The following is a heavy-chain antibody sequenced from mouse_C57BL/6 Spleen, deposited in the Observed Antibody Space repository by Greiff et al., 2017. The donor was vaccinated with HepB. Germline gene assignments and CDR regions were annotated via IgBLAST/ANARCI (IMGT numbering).Heavy chain of an antibody. V-gene: IGHV10-1*01. Sequence: GGGLVQPKGSLKLSCAASGFSFNTYAMNWVRQAPGKGLEWVARIRSKSNNYATYYADSVKDRFTISRDDSESMLYLQMNNLKTEDTAMYYCVRQRGDYDYAMDYWGQGTSVTVSS. D-gene: IGHD2-4*01. CDR1: GFSFNTYA. J-gene: IGHJ4*01. CDR3: VRQRGDYDYAMDY. CDR2: IRSKSNNYAT.